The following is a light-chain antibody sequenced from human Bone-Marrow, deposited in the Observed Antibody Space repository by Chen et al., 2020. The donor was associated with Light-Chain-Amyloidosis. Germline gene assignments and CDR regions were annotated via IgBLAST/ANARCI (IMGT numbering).Light chain of an antibody. V-gene: IGLV3-21*02. J-gene: IGLJ3*02. CDR1: NIGSTS. Sequence: SYVLTQPSSLSVAPGHTATIPCGGNNIGSTSVHLYQQPPGQAPLLVVYDDRDRPSGIPERLSGSNSGNTATLTISRVEAGDEADYYCQVWDRSSDRPVFGGGTKLTVL. CDR3: QVWDRSSDRPV. CDR2: DDR.